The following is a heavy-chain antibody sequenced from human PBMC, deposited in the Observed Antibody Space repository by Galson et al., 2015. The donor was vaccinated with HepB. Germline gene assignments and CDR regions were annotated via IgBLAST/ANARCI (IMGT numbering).Heavy chain of an antibody. CDR2: IYYSGST. D-gene: IGHD2-21*02. Sequence: ETLSLTCTVSGGSISSSSYYWGWIRQPPGKGPEWIGSIYYSGSTYYNPSLKSRVTISVDTSKNQFSLKLSSVTAADTAVYYCARPREGSAYCGGDCYSDAFDIWGQGTMVTVSS. CDR1: GGSISSSSYY. J-gene: IGHJ3*02. V-gene: IGHV4-39*01. CDR3: ARPREGSAYCGGDCYSDAFDI.